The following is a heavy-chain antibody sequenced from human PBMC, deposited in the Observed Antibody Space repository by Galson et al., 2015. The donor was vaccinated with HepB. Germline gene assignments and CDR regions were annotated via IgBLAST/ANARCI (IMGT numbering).Heavy chain of an antibody. CDR1: GYSFTSYW. J-gene: IGHJ6*03. CDR3: ARSSVPAAIPYYYYYYMDV. CDR2: IYPGDSDT. V-gene: IGHV5-51*03. Sequence: QSGAEVKKPGESLKISCKGSGYSFTSYWIGWVRQMPGKGLEWMGIIYPGDSDTRYSPSFQGQVTISADKSISTAYLQWSSLKASDTAMYYCARSSVPAAIPYYYYYYMDVWGKGTTVTVSS. D-gene: IGHD2-2*02.